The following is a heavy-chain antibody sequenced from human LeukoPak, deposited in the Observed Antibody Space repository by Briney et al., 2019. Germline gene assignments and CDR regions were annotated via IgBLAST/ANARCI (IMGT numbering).Heavy chain of an antibody. Sequence: PSETLSLTCTVSGSSISSYYWTWIRQPPGKGLEWIGYIYYSGSTNYNPSLKSRVTISVDTSKNQFSLKLSSVTAADTAVYYCARGQYGVSYWGQGTLVTVSS. CDR1: GSSISSYY. D-gene: IGHD2/OR15-2a*01. CDR2: IYYSGST. CDR3: ARGQYGVSY. V-gene: IGHV4-59*08. J-gene: IGHJ4*02.